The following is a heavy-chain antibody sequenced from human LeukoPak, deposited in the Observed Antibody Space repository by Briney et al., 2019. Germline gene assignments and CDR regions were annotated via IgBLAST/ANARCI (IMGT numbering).Heavy chain of an antibody. V-gene: IGHV4-61*01. J-gene: IGHJ6*02. CDR2: IYYSGST. Sequence: PSQTLSLTCSVSGDSISSRSYYWSWIRQPPGKGLEWIGYIYYSGSTNYNPSLKSRVTISVDTSKNQFSLKLSSVTAADTAVYYCARHNKYSLYGMDVWGQGTTVTVSS. D-gene: IGHD5-18*01. CDR3: ARHNKYSLYGMDV. CDR1: GDSISSRSYY.